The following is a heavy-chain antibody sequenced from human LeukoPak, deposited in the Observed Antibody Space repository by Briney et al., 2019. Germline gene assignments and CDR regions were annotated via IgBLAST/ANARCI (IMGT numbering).Heavy chain of an antibody. Sequence: GGSLRLSCAASGFTFSSYWMSWVRQALGKGREWVANIKQDGSEKYYVDSVKGRFTISRDNAKNSLYLQMNSLRAEDTAVYYCAKSKRKWELHHAFDIWGQGTMVTVSS. J-gene: IGHJ3*02. CDR2: IKQDGSEK. CDR3: AKSKRKWELHHAFDI. CDR1: GFTFSSYW. D-gene: IGHD1-26*01. V-gene: IGHV3-7*01.